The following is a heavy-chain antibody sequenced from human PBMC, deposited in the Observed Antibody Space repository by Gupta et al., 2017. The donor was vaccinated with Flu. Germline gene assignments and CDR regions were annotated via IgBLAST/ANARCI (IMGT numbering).Heavy chain of an antibody. Sequence: GYYWSWIRQHPGKGLEWIGYIYYSGSTYYNPSLKSRVTISVDTSKNQFSLKLSSVTAADTAVYYCARGAARTKFDYWGQGTLVTVSS. CDR1: GYY. J-gene: IGHJ4*02. V-gene: IGHV4-31*02. D-gene: IGHD2-15*01. CDR3: ARGAARTKFDY. CDR2: IYYSGST.